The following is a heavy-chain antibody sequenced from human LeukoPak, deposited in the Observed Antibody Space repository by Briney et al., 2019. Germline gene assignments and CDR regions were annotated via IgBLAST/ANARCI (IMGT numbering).Heavy chain of an antibody. D-gene: IGHD5-12*01. CDR1: GGSISSSSYY. CDR3: AREGFAGYRNFDY. J-gene: IGHJ4*02. V-gene: IGHV4-39*07. CDR2: IYYSGNT. Sequence: SETLSLTCTVSGGSISSSSYYWGWIRQPPGKGLEWIGSIYYSGNTHYNPSLKSRVTISVDTSKSEFSLKLTSVTAADTALYYCAREGFAGYRNFDYWGQGTLVTVSS.